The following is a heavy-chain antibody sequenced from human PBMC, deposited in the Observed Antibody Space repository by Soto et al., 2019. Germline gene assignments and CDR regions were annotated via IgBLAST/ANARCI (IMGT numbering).Heavy chain of an antibody. CDR2: ISSSSTYI. J-gene: IGHJ4*02. Sequence: EVQLVESGGGLVKPGGFLSLSCAASGFTFSSYNMNWVRQAPGKGLEWVSSISSSSTYIYYADSVKGRFTISRDNAKNSLYRRMNSLRAEDTAVYYWARGWLRAPGLHWGQGPRVTVPS. V-gene: IGHV3-21*01. D-gene: IGHD2-15*01. CDR3: ARGWLRAPGLH. CDR1: GFTFSSYN.